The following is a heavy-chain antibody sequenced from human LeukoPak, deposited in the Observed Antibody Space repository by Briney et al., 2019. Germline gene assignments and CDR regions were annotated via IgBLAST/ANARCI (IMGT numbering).Heavy chain of an antibody. V-gene: IGHV4-39*07. J-gene: IGHJ5*02. CDR2: IYYSGGT. CDR1: GGSISSSSYY. Sequence: SETLSLTCTVSGGSISSSSYYWGWIRQPPGKGLEWIGSIYYSGGTYYNPSLKSRVTISVDTSKNQFSLKLSSVTAADTAVYYCARDRGNWFDPWGQGTLVTGSS. D-gene: IGHD3-10*01. CDR3: ARDRGNWFDP.